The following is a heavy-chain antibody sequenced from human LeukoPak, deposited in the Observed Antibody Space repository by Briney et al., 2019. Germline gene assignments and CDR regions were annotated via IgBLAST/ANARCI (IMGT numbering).Heavy chain of an antibody. CDR1: GYSFTSYW. Sequence: GESLKISCKVPGYSFTSYWIAWVRQIPGKGLDWMGILYSGDSDTRYSPSLQGQVTISDDKSISTAYLQWSSLKASDTAMYYCARQSGDYSYYYYMDVWGKGTTVTISS. V-gene: IGHV5-51*01. CDR3: ARQSGDYSYYYYMDV. CDR2: LYSGDSDT. D-gene: IGHD2-21*02. J-gene: IGHJ6*03.